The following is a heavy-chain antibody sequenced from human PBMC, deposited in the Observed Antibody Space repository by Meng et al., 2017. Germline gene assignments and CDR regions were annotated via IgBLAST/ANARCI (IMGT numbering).Heavy chain of an antibody. CDR3: ARYRLAGKHAFDI. CDR1: GGSISSYY. CDR2: IYYSGST. J-gene: IGHJ3*02. Sequence: SETLSLTCTVSGGSISSYYWSWIRQPPGKGLEWIGYIYYSGSTNYNPSLKSRVTISVDTSKNQFSLKLSSVTAADTAVYYCARYRLAGKHAFDIWGQGTTVTVSS. V-gene: IGHV4-59*01. D-gene: IGHD7-27*01.